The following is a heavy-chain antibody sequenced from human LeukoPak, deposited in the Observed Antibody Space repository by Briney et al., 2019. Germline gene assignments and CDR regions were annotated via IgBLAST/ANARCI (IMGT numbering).Heavy chain of an antibody. CDR2: IAYDGRNK. CDR1: GFTFSNYA. V-gene: IGHV3-30-3*01. D-gene: IGHD2-15*01. Sequence: GGSLRLSCVAFGFTFSNYAMHWVRQAPGKGLEWVAVIAYDGRNKFYADSLKGRFSISRDNSMNTLYLQMNTLRTEDTAVYYCATQPCDSGSCYLGHWGQGTVVTLSS. J-gene: IGHJ4*02. CDR3: ATQPCDSGSCYLGH.